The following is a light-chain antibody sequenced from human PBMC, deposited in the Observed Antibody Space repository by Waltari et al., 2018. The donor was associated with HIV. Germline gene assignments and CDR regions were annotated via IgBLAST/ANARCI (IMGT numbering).Light chain of an antibody. Sequence: DIVMTQSPDSLAVSLGERATINCKSNQSVLYSANNTNYLGWYQQKPVHPPKLLIYWASTRESGVPDRFSGGGSGTDFTLTISSLQAEDVAVYYCQQSYSTPPLTFGGGTKVEIK. J-gene: IGKJ4*02. V-gene: IGKV4-1*01. CDR2: WAS. CDR1: QSVLYSANNTNY. CDR3: QQSYSTPPLT.